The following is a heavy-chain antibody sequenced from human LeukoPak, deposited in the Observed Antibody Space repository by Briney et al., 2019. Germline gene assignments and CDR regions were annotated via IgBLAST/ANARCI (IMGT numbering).Heavy chain of an antibody. CDR3: AKGRGWEASYYYYYMDV. J-gene: IGHJ6*03. CDR2: ITGSGGST. D-gene: IGHD1-26*01. CDR1: GFTFSSYG. V-gene: IGHV3-23*01. Sequence: TLRLSCAASGFTFSSYGMSWVRQAPGKGLEWVSAITGSGGSTYYADSVKGRFTISRDNSKNTLYLQMNSLRAEDTAVYYCAKGRGWEASYYYYYMDVWGKGTTVTVSS.